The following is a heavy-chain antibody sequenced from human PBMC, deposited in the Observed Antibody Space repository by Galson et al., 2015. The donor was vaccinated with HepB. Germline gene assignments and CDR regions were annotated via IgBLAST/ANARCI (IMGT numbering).Heavy chain of an antibody. D-gene: IGHD6-13*01. CDR3: AREGSTWYKSPYDWYFDL. Sequence: SLRLSCAASGFTFSSYTMNWVRQAPGKGLEWISYISTSSETIHYADSMKGRFTIPRDHAKNSLYLQMSSLRAEDTAVYYCAREGSTWYKSPYDWYFDLWGRGTLVTVSS. V-gene: IGHV3-48*04. CDR2: ISTSSETI. CDR1: GFTFSSYT. J-gene: IGHJ2*01.